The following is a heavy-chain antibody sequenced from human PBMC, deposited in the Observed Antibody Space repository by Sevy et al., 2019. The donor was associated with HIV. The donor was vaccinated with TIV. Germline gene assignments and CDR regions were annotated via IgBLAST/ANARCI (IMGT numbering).Heavy chain of an antibody. CDR2: INTNTGNP. CDR3: XXXXXXXXXXDAFDI. J-gene: IGHJ3*02. Sequence: ASVKVSCKASGYTFTNYAMNWVRQAPGQGLQWMGWINTNTGNPTYAQAFTGRFVFSLDTSVSTSYLQISSLKAGDTXXXXXXXXXXXXXXXDAFDIWGQGTMVTVSS. CDR1: GYTFTNYA. V-gene: IGHV7-4-1*02.